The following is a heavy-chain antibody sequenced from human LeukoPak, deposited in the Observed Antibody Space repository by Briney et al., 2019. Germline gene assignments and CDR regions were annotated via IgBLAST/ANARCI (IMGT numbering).Heavy chain of an antibody. V-gene: IGHV6-1*01. D-gene: IGHD5-18*01. CDR3: SRSPDTAMVN. CDR2: TYYRSKWYT. Sequence: SQTLSLTCAISGDSVSSNSAAWHWIRQSPSRGLERLGRTYYRSKWYTNYAVSVRSRITINPDTSKNRISLQLNSVTPDDTAVYYCSRSPDTAMVNWGQGTLVTVSS. J-gene: IGHJ4*02. CDR1: GDSVSSNSAA.